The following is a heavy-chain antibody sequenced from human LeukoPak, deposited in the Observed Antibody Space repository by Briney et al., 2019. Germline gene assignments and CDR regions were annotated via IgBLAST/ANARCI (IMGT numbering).Heavy chain of an antibody. Sequence: GGSLRLSCAASGITFSDYYMSWIRQAPGKGLEWVSYISSSSYTYYADSVKGRFTISRDNSKNTVYLQMNSLRAEDTAVYYCAKALGQWLVSGNGVDVWGQGTTVTVSS. CDR3: AKALGQWLVSGNGVDV. D-gene: IGHD6-19*01. J-gene: IGHJ6*02. CDR1: GITFSDYY. CDR2: ISSSSYT. V-gene: IGHV3-11*05.